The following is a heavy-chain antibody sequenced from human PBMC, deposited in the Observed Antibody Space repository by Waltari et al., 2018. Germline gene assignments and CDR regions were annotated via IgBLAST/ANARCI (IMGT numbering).Heavy chain of an antibody. CDR3: AKRRFEDYYDSSGYDY. J-gene: IGHJ4*02. CDR1: GFTFSSYA. CDR2: IYSGGST. Sequence: EVQLLESGGGLVQPGGSLRLSCAASGFTFSSYAMSWVRQAPGKGLELVSVIYSGGSTYYADSVKGRFTISRDNSKNTLYLQMNSLRAEDTAVYYCAKRRFEDYYDSSGYDYWGQGTLVTVSS. D-gene: IGHD3-22*01. V-gene: IGHV3-23*03.